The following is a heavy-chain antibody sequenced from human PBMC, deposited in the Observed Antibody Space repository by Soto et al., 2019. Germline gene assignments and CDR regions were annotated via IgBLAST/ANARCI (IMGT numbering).Heavy chain of an antibody. D-gene: IGHD3-22*01. CDR1: GYTFTSYY. Sequence: ASVKVCCKASGYTFTSYYRQWVRQAPGQGLEWMGWINPTDGNRNFAQKFEDRVTMTTATSTNTVFLELRSLKSDDTAIYYCARDRLRGYDSSGFYSWGQGTMVTVS. V-gene: IGHV1-46*01. CDR2: INPTDGNR. CDR3: ARDRLRGYDSSGFYS. J-gene: IGHJ4*02.